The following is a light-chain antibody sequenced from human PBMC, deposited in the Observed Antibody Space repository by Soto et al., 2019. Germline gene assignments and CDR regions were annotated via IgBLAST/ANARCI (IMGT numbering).Light chain of an antibody. Sequence: VLTQSPGTLALSPGERATLSCRASQGVSSSDLAWYQHKPGQAPRRLIDSTSSRAPGIPDRFSGSGSGTDFTLSISRLEPEDFAVYYCQQHGSSPYTFGQGTKLEIK. CDR2: STS. CDR3: QQHGSSPYT. V-gene: IGKV3-20*01. J-gene: IGKJ2*01. CDR1: QGVSSSD.